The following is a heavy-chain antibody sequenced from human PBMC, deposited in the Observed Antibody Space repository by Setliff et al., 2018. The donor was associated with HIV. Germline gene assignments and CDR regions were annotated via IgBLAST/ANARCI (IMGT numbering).Heavy chain of an antibody. V-gene: IGHV1-18*01. CDR2: ISAYNGNT. D-gene: IGHD3-10*01. CDR1: GYTFTNYG. Sequence: ASVKVSCKASGYTFTNYGISWVRQAPGQGLEWMGWISAYNGNTNYAQKLQDRVTMTTDTSTSTAYMELSSLRSEDTAVYYCAREGKFRYYYYMDVWGKGTTVTVSS. CDR3: AREGKFRYYYYMDV. J-gene: IGHJ6*03.